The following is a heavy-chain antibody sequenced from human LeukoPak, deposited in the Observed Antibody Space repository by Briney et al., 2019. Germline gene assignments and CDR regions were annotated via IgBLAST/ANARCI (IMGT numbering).Heavy chain of an antibody. D-gene: IGHD2-21*02. CDR2: ISYGGSNK. CDR3: AKDRVEVTYFDY. V-gene: IGHV3-30*18. J-gene: IGHJ4*02. CDR1: GFTFSSYG. Sequence: PGRSLRLSCAASGFTFSSYGMHWVRQAPGKGLEWVAVISYGGSNKYYTDSVKGRFTISRDNSKNTLYLQMNSLRAEDTAVYYCAKDRVEVTYFDYWGQGTLATVSS.